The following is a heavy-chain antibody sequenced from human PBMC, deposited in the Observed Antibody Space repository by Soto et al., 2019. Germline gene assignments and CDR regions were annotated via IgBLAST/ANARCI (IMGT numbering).Heavy chain of an antibody. CDR1: GGTFSSYA. D-gene: IGHD1-26*01. V-gene: IGHV1-69*13. J-gene: IGHJ4*02. Sequence: ASVKVSCKASGGTFSSYAISWVRQAPGQGIEWMGGIIPIFGTANYEQKIQGRVTMTADESTSTAYMELGSMRSEETAVYYCERDLAKDGQGLYLDYWGQGTLVTVSS. CDR3: ERDLAKDGQGLYLDY. CDR2: IIPIFGTA.